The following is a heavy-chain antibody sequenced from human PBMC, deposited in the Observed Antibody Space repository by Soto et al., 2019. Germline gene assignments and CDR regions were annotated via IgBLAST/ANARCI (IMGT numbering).Heavy chain of an antibody. D-gene: IGHD6-6*01. CDR2: ISSDGSST. J-gene: IGHJ3*02. CDR1: GFTFSSYW. Sequence: GGSLRLSCAASGFTFSSYWMHWVRQAPGKGLVWVSRISSDGSSTTYADSVKGRFTISRDNAKNSLYLQMNSLRAEDTALYYCAKGQLEDAFDIWGQGTMVTVSS. CDR3: AKGQLEDAFDI. V-gene: IGHV3-74*01.